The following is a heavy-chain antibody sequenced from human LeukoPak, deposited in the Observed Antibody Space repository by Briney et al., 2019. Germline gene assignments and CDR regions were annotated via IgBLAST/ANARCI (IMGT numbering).Heavy chain of an antibody. J-gene: IGHJ4*02. CDR2: IYSGGST. V-gene: IGHV3-66*01. Sequence: GGSLRLSCAASGFTVSSNYMSWVRQAPGKGLEWVSVIYSGGSTYYADSVEGRFTISRDNSKNTLYLQMNSLRAEDTAVYYCARDHQLNYFDYWGQGTLVTVSS. D-gene: IGHD1-1*01. CDR3: ARDHQLNYFDY. CDR1: GFTVSSNY.